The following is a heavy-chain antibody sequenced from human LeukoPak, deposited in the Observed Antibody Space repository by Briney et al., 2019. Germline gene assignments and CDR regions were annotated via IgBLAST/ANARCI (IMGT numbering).Heavy chain of an antibody. V-gene: IGHV3-7*01. Sequence: GGSLRLSCAASGFTFSSCWMSWFRQAPGKGLEWVANIKQDGSEKYYVDSVKGRFTISRDNAKNSLYLQMNSLRAEDTAVYYCARDFDVGAVDYWGQGTLVTVSS. D-gene: IGHD1-26*01. CDR3: ARDFDVGAVDY. CDR1: GFTFSSCW. CDR2: IKQDGSEK. J-gene: IGHJ4*02.